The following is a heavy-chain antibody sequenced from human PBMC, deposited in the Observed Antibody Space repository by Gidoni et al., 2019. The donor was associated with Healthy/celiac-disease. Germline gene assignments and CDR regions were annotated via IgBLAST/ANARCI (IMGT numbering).Heavy chain of an antibody. V-gene: IGHV3-30-3*01. J-gene: IGHJ6*02. CDR3: ARGVGGYDRYGMDV. CDR2: ISYDGSNK. D-gene: IGHD5-12*01. CDR1: GFPFSSYA. Sequence: QVQLVESGGGVVQTGRSLRLSCAASGFPFSSYAMHWVRQAPGKGLEWVAVISYDGSNKYYADSVKGRFTISRDNSKNTLYLQMNSLRAEDTAVYYCARGVGGYDRYGMDVWGQGTTVTVSS.